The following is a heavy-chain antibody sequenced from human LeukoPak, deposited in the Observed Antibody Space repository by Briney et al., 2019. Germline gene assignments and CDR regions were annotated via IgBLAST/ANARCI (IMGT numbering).Heavy chain of an antibody. J-gene: IGHJ3*02. CDR1: GLTVSSNY. D-gene: IGHD3-22*01. V-gene: IGHV3-53*01. CDR2: HSSGGTT. CDR3: ARGGDSSGSVRSAFDI. Sequence: GGSLRLSCAASGLTVSSNYMSWVRQAPGKDLEWVSVHSSGGTTHYADSVKGRFTISRDNSKNTLYLRMNSLRAEDTAVYYCARGGDSSGSVRSAFDIWGQGTKVTVSS.